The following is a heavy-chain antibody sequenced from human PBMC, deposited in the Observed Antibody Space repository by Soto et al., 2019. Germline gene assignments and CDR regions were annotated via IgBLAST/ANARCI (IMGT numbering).Heavy chain of an antibody. J-gene: IGHJ6*02. CDR2: INPNSGGT. V-gene: IGHV1-2*02. D-gene: IGHD2-2*01. CDR3: ARADIVVVPAAQLYYYCMDV. Sequence: ASVKVSCNASGYTFTGYYMHWVRQAPGQGLEWMGWINPNSGGTNYAQKFQGRVTMTRDTSTSTAYMELIRLRSDDTAVYYCARADIVVVPAAQLYYYCMDVGGQGTTVTVSS. CDR1: GYTFTGYY.